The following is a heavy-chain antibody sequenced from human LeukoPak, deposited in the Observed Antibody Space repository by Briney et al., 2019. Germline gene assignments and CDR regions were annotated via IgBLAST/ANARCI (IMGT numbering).Heavy chain of an antibody. CDR2: INPNSGGT. D-gene: IGHD3-22*01. CDR3: ARDPYYDSSGYVGDELDY. CDR1: GYTFTGYY. Sequence: GASVKVSCKASGYTFTGYYMHWVRQAPGQGLEWMGRINPNSGGTSYAQKFQGRVTMTRDTSISTAYMELSRLRSDDTAVYYCARDPYYDSSGYVGDELDYWGQGTLVTVSS. J-gene: IGHJ4*02. V-gene: IGHV1-2*06.